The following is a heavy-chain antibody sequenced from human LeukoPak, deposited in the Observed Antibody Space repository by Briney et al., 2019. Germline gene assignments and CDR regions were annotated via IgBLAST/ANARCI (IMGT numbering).Heavy chain of an antibody. Sequence: SETLSLTCTVSGGSISSFYWSWIRQPPGKGLEWIGYISYSWSTKYNPSLKSRVSISLDTSRNQFSLKLNSVTAADTAVYYCAKSNGYGLVDIWGQGTMVTVSS. CDR2: ISYSWST. CDR1: GGSISSFY. J-gene: IGHJ3*02. D-gene: IGHD3-10*01. CDR3: AKSNGYGLVDI. V-gene: IGHV4-59*12.